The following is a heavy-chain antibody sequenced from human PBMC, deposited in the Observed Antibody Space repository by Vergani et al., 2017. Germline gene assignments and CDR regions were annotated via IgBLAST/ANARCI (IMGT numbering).Heavy chain of an antibody. CDR3: ARGSPPTYYDFWSGYRYFDY. Sequence: QVQLQESGPRLVRPSQTLSLTCTVSGGSINTGAYYWSWIRQPPGKGLEWIGEINHSGSTNYNPSLKSRVTISVDTSKNQFSLKLSSVTAADTAVYYCARGSPPTYYDFWSGYRYFDYWGQGTLVTVSS. CDR2: INHSGST. V-gene: IGHV4-30-4*08. D-gene: IGHD3-3*01. J-gene: IGHJ4*02. CDR1: GGSINTGAYY.